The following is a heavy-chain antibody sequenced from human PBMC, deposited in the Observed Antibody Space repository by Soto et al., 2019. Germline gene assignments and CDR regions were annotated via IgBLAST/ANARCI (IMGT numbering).Heavy chain of an antibody. CDR3: ARVPYSSGWRYYYYGMDV. D-gene: IGHD6-19*01. V-gene: IGHV3-9*01. CDR1: GFTFDDYA. CDR2: ISWNSGSI. Sequence: LRLSCAASGFTFDDYAMHWVRQAPGKGLEWVSGISWNSGSIGYADSVKGRFTISRDNAKNSLYLQMNSLRAEDTALYYCARVPYSSGWRYYYYGMDVWGQGTTVTVSS. J-gene: IGHJ6*02.